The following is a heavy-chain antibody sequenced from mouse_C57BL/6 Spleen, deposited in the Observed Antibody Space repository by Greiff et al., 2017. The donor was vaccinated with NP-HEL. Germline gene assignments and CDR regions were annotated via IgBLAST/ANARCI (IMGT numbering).Heavy chain of an antibody. Sequence: QVQLQQSGAELVRPGASVTLSCKASGYTFTDYEMHWVKQTPVHGLEWIGAIDPETGGTAYNQKFKGKAILTADKSSSTAYMELRSLTSEDSAVYYCTRGYDGYYGGYAMDYWGQGTSVTVSS. CDR3: TRGYDGYYGGYAMDY. J-gene: IGHJ4*01. CDR1: GYTFTDYE. CDR2: IDPETGGT. V-gene: IGHV1-15*01. D-gene: IGHD2-3*01.